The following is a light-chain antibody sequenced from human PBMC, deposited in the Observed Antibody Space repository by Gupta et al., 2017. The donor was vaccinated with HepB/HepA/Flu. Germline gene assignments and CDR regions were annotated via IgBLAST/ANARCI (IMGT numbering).Light chain of an antibody. V-gene: IGKV1-39*01. CDR1: QGISSS. CDR2: RAF. J-gene: IGKJ2*01. CDR3: QQTYGTPYT. Sequence: DIQMTQSPSSLSASVGDRVTITCRASQGISSSLSWYQQKPGTDPKLLIYRAFSLQSGVPSRFSGSGSGTDFTLTITSLQPEDSATYFCQQTYGTPYTFGQGSQLEIK.